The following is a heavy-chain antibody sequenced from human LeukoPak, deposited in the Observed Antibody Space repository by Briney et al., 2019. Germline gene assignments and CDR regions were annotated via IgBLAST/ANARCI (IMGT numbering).Heavy chain of an antibody. V-gene: IGHV3-23*01. CDR1: GFTFSDYY. Sequence: GGSLRLSCAASGFTFSDYYMSWVRQAPGKGLEWVSAISGGGGSTYYADSVKGRFTISRDNSKNTLYLQMNSLGAEDTAVYYCAKDHYYYDSSGDFDYWGQGTLVTVSS. D-gene: IGHD3-22*01. J-gene: IGHJ4*02. CDR2: ISGGGGST. CDR3: AKDHYYYDSSGDFDY.